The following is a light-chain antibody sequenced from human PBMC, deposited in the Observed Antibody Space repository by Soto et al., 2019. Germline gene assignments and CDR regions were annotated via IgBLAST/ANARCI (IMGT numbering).Light chain of an antibody. V-gene: IGLV2-23*02. Sequence: QSALTQPASVSGSPGQSITISCTGTSSDVGSYNLVSWYQQHPGKAPKLMIYEVSKRPSGVSDRFSGSKSGNTASLTISGLQAEDEADYYCCSYAGSPTFYVFGAGTKLTVL. CDR1: SSDVGSYNL. CDR3: CSYAGSPTFYV. J-gene: IGLJ1*01. CDR2: EVS.